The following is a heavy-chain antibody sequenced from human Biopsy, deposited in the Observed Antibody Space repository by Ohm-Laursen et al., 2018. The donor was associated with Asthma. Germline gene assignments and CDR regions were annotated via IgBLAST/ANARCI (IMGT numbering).Heavy chain of an antibody. Sequence: DSVKVSCKASGYAFIGCHIHWMRQAPGQGLEWMGRINPNSGGTNYAQKFQGRVTMTRDTSISTAYMEVSRLRFDDTAVYYCARGQKSAGDRWFDPWGQGTLVTVSS. CDR3: ARGQKSAGDRWFDP. D-gene: IGHD6-13*01. J-gene: IGHJ5*02. CDR1: GYAFIGCH. CDR2: INPNSGGT. V-gene: IGHV1-2*06.